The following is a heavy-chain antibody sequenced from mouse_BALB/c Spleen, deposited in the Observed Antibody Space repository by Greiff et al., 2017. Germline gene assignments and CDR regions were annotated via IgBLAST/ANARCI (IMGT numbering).Heavy chain of an antibody. D-gene: IGHD2-4*01. Sequence: QVQLQQSGAELVRPGASVTLSCKASGYTFTDYEMHWVKQTPVHGLEWIGAIDPETGGTAYNQKFKGKATLTADKSSSTAYMELRSLTSEDSAVYYCTRRGLRRGGHFDDWGQGTTLTVSS. CDR2: IDPETGGT. CDR1: GYTFTDYE. V-gene: IGHV1-15*01. CDR3: TRRGLRRGGHFDD. J-gene: IGHJ2*01.